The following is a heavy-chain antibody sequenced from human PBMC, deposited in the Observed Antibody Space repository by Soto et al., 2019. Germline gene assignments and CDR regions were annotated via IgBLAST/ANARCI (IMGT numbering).Heavy chain of an antibody. V-gene: IGHV3-72*01. D-gene: IGHD6-19*01. Sequence: EVQLVESGGGLVQPGGSLRLSCAASGLIFSDYHMDWVRQAPGKGLEWVGRIRRKANSYTTESAASVKGRFTISRDDSKNSLYLQMNSLKSEDTAVYYCAMLGGWSGGSSGMDVWGHRPTVTVSS. CDR2: IRRKANSYTT. CDR3: AMLGGWSGGSSGMDV. J-gene: IGHJ6*02. CDR1: GLIFSDYH.